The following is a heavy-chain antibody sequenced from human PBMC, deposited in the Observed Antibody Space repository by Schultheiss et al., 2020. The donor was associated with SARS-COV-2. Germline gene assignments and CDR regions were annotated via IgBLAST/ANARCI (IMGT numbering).Heavy chain of an antibody. CDR1: GFTVSSNY. CDR3: AKDFGGMDV. V-gene: IGHV3-74*01. Sequence: GGSLRLSCAVSGFTVSSNYMTWVRQAPGKGLVWVSRMNIDGSIITYADSVKGRLTISRDNTKNTLHLQMNSLRAEDTAVYYCAKDFGGMDVWGQGTTVTVSS. D-gene: IGHD3-16*01. J-gene: IGHJ6*02. CDR2: MNIDGSII.